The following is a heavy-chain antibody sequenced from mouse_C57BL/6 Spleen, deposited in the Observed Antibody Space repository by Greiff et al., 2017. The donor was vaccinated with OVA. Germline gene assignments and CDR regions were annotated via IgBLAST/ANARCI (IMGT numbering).Heavy chain of an antibody. CDR1: GYTFTSYW. V-gene: IGHV1-64*01. Sequence: QVQLQQPGAELVKPGASVKLSCKASGYTFTSYWLHWVKQRPGQGLEWIGMIHPNSGSTNYNEKFKSKATLTVDKSSSTAYMQLSSLTSEDSAVYYCARYYEGSMDYWGQGTSVTVSS. CDR3: ARYYEGSMDY. D-gene: IGHD2-4*01. CDR2: IHPNSGST. J-gene: IGHJ4*01.